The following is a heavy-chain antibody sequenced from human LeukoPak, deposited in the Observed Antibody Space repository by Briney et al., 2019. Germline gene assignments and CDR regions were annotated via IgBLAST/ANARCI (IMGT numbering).Heavy chain of an antibody. CDR2: MYYRGST. CDR1: GGSISSSNYF. Sequence: SETLSLTCTVSGGSISSSNYFWGWIRQPPGRGLQWIGYMYYRGSTNYNPSFKSRVTISVGPSKNQFPLKLRSVTAADTAMYYCATTHDYADEYVWGYWGQGALVTVSS. J-gene: IGHJ4*02. D-gene: IGHD4-17*01. CDR3: ATTHDYADEYVWGY. V-gene: IGHV4-61*05.